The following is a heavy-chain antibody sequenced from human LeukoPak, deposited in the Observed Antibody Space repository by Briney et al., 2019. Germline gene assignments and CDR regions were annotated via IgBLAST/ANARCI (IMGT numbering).Heavy chain of an antibody. V-gene: IGHV1-69*13. CDR3: ARIELEPGYSSGWYVGYWFDP. CDR2: IIPIFGTA. CDR1: GGTFSSYA. D-gene: IGHD6-19*01. Sequence: GASVKVSCKASGGTFSSYAISWVRQAPGQGLEWMGGIIPIFGTANYAQKFQGRVTITADESTSTAYMELSSLRSEDTAVYYCARIELEPGYSSGWYVGYWFDPWGQGTLVTVSS. J-gene: IGHJ5*02.